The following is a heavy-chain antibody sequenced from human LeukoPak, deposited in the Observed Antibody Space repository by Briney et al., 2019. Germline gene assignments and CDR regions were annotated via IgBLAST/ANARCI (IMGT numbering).Heavy chain of an antibody. CDR1: GFTFSSYA. Sequence: PGRSLRLSCAASGFTFSSYAMHWVRQAPGKGLEWVAVISYDGSNKYYADSVKGRFTISRDNSKNTLYLQMNSLRAEDTAIYYCATSRGYDSGYRALELPPSPVDWGQGTLVTVSS. CDR3: ATSRGYDSGYRALELPPSPVD. V-gene: IGHV3-30*04. CDR2: ISYDGSNK. J-gene: IGHJ4*02. D-gene: IGHD5-18*01.